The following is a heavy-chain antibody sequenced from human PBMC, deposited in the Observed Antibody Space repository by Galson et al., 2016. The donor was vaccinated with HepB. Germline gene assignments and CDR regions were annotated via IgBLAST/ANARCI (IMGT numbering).Heavy chain of an antibody. J-gene: IGHJ5*02. CDR1: GFTFSGYW. V-gene: IGHV3-7*01. CDR3: ASAPAATESDP. D-gene: IGHD6-25*01. CDR2: IKQDGSEK. Sequence: SLRLSCAASGFTFSGYWMTWVRQAPGKGLEWVANIKQDGSEKNYVDSVKGRFAISRDNAKNLVYLQMNSLRAEDTAMYYCASAPAATESDPWGQGTQVTVSS.